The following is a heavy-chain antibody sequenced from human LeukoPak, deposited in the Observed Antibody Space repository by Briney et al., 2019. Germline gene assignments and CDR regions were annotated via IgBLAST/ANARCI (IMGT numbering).Heavy chain of an antibody. CDR1: GYTFTGYY. CDR2: INPHSGGT. V-gene: IGHV1-2*02. CDR3: ATYPDTGSYYYFDY. D-gene: IGHD1-26*01. Sequence: ASVKVSCKASGYTFTGYYMHWVRQAPGQGLEWMGWINPHSGGTNYAQKFQDRVTMTRDTSISTAYMELSRLRSDDTAVYYCATYPDTGSYYYFDYWGQGTLVTVSS. J-gene: IGHJ4*02.